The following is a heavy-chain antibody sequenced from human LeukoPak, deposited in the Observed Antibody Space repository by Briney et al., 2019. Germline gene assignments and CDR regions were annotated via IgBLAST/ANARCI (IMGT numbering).Heavy chain of an antibody. CDR2: IYYSGST. V-gene: IGHV4-39*01. Sequence: SETLSLTRSVSGHFNIISGYNWPWIRQPPGKGLEWIGTIYYSGSTYYNPSLKSRVTISVDTSNNQFSLRLSSVTAADTAVYYCTILTRTAALGTFYSDYWGQGTLVTVSS. CDR1: GHFNIISGYN. D-gene: IGHD1-1*01. J-gene: IGHJ4*02. CDR3: TILTRTAALGTFYSDY.